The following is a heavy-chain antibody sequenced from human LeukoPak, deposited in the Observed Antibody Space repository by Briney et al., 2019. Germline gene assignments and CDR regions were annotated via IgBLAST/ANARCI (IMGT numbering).Heavy chain of an antibody. CDR2: INPDGNKK. D-gene: IGHD5-18*01. CDR3: ARDLAYSRLDY. CDR1: GLTFSSSW. J-gene: IGHJ4*02. V-gene: IGHV3-7*01. Sequence: TGGSLRLSCAVSGLTFSSSWMDWVRRAPGKGLEWVASINPDGNKKYSADSVKGRFTISRDNAENSLYLQTNSLRVEDTAFYYCARDLAYSRLDYWGQGMLVTVSS.